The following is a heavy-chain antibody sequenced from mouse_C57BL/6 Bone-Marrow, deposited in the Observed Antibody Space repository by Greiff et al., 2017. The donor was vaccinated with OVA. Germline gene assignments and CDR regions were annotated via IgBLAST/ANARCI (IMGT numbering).Heavy chain of an antibody. J-gene: IGHJ3*01. V-gene: IGHV1-82*01. CDR3: ARGYGNYRFAY. CDR1: GYAFSSSW. Sequence: VQLQQSGPELVKPGASVKISCKASGYAFSSSWMNWVKQRPGKGLEWIGRIYPGDGDTNYNGKFKGKATLTADKSSSTAYMQLSSLTSEDSAVYFCARGYGNYRFAYWGQGTLVTVSA. CDR2: IYPGDGDT. D-gene: IGHD2-1*01.